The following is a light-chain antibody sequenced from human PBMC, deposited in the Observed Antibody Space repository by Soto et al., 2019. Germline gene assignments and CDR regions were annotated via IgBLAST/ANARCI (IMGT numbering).Light chain of an antibody. Sequence: DIQMTQSPSSLSASVGDRVTITCRASQSISSYLNWYQQKPGKAPKLLIYAAYSLQSGVRSMFSGSGSGADFTLTIGSLQPEDFAAYYCQQNYSTHFTFGGGTKVEIK. CDR2: AAY. CDR3: QQNYSTHFT. CDR1: QSISSY. V-gene: IGKV1-39*01. J-gene: IGKJ4*01.